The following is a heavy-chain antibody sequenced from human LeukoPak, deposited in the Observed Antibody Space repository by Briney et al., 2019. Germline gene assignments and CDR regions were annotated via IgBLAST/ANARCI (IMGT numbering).Heavy chain of an antibody. V-gene: IGHV4-31*03. CDR3: ARSWSSGYQGDAFDI. CDR1: GGSISSGGYY. CDR2: IYYSGST. D-gene: IGHD3-22*01. Sequence: PSETLSPTCTVSGGSISSGGYYWSWIRQHPGKGLEWIGYIYYSGSTYYNPSLKSRVTISVDTSKNQFSLKLSSVTAADTAVYYCARSWSSGYQGDAFDIWGQGTMVTVSS. J-gene: IGHJ3*02.